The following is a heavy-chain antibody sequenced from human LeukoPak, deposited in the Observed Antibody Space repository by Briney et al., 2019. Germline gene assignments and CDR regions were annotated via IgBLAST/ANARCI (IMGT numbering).Heavy chain of an antibody. Sequence: GGSLRLSCTVSGFTVSSNSWSWVRQAPGKGLEWVSFIYSGGNTHYSDSVKGRFTISRDNSKNTLYLQMNSLRAEDTAVYYCAKVRAPDSSGWYVPYWGQGTLVTVSS. CDR3: AKVRAPDSSGWYVPY. D-gene: IGHD6-19*01. CDR1: GFTVSSNS. J-gene: IGHJ4*02. CDR2: IYSGGNT. V-gene: IGHV3-53*01.